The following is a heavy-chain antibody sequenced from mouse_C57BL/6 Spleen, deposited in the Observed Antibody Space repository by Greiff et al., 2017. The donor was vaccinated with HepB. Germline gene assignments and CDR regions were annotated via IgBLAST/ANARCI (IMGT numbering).Heavy chain of an antibody. CDR1: GYTFTDYY. V-gene: IGHV1-26*01. CDR3: ARENSYFDY. J-gene: IGHJ2*01. CDR2: INPNNGGT. Sequence: EVKLVESGPELVKPGASVKISCKASGYTFTDYYMNWVKQSHGKSLEWIGDINPNNGGTSYNQKFKGKATLTVDKSSSTAYMELRSLTSEDSAVYYCARENSYFDYWGQGTTLTVSS.